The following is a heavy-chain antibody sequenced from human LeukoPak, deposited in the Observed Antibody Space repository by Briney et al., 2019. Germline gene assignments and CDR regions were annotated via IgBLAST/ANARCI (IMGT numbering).Heavy chain of an antibody. Sequence: GGSLRLSCAAWGLIFSRYNTNWVRQAPGKGLEWVSSISSSSSYIFYADSVRGRFTLSRETAENSLYLKMNRVRAEDTAVYYCARDLAGYDGMDVWGQGTTVTVSS. D-gene: IGHD3-10*01. CDR2: ISSSSSYI. V-gene: IGHV3-21*04. CDR1: GLIFSRYN. CDR3: ARDLAGYDGMDV. J-gene: IGHJ6*02.